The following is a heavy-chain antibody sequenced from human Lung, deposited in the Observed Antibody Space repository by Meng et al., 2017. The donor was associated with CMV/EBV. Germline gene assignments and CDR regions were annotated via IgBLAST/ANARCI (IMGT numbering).Heavy chain of an antibody. D-gene: IGHD6-19*01. CDR3: ASFPPPGKQWLVTDY. CDR2: IYHSGST. Sequence: VPQRESGPRLVNPPGNLPLPCAVSGGSISSSNWWSWVRQPPGKGLEWIGEIYHSGSTNYNPSLKSRVTISVDKSKNQFSLKLSSVTAADTAVYYCASFPPPGKQWLVTDYWGQGTLVTVSS. V-gene: IGHV4-4*03. J-gene: IGHJ4*02. CDR1: GGSISSSNW.